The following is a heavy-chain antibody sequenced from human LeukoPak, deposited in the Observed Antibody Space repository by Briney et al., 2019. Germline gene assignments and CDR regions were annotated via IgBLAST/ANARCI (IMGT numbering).Heavy chain of an antibody. CDR2: IYYSGST. CDR3: AKGRGYCSGGSCYSGFDY. Sequence: SETLSLTCTVSGGSISSYYWSWIRQPPGKGLEWIGYIYYSGSTNYNPSLKSRVTISVDTSKNQFSLKLSSVTAADTAVYYCAKGRGYCSGGSCYSGFDYWGQGTLVTVSS. D-gene: IGHD2-15*01. CDR1: GGSISSYY. V-gene: IGHV4-59*01. J-gene: IGHJ4*02.